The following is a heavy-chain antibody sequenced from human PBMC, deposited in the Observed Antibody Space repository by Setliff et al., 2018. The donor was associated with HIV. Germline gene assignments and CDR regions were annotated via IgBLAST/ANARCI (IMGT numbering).Heavy chain of an antibody. CDR3: ARDFDYYDSSGPTLCYFDY. V-gene: IGHV4-39*07. Sequence: PSETLSLTCTVSGGSTSSSSNYWGWIRQPPGKGLEWIGNMHYSGTTYYNPSLKSRVRISVDTSKNQFSLKLSSVTAADTAMYYCARDFDYYDSSGPTLCYFDYWGQGTLVTVSS. CDR1: GGSTSSSSNY. D-gene: IGHD3-22*01. CDR2: MHYSGTT. J-gene: IGHJ4*02.